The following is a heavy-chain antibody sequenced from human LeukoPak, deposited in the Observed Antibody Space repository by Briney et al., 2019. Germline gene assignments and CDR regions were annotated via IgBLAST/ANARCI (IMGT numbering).Heavy chain of an antibody. V-gene: IGHV3-74*01. J-gene: IGHJ3*02. D-gene: IGHD3-16*02. CDR3: ARGDDYVWGSYRYTTDAFDI. CDR2: INSDGSST. CDR1: GFTFSSYC. Sequence: GGSLRLSCAASGFTFSSYCMHWVRQAPGKGLVWVSRINSDGSSTNYADSVKGRFTISRDNAKNTLYLQMNSLRAEDTAVYYCARGDDYVWGSYRYTTDAFDIWGQGTMVTVSS.